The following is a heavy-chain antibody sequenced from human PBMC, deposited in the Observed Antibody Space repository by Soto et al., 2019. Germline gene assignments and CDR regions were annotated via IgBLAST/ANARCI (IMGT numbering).Heavy chain of an antibody. Sequence: PGGSLRLSCEASGFTFSNFGMNWVRQAPGKGLEWVARVWYDGSSKYYVDSVKGRFTISRDNSKETVYLQMNSLRAEDTGVYYFAREIDHNYDGMVVWGQGTTVTVSS. CDR2: VWYDGSSK. CDR3: AREIDHNYDGMVV. D-gene: IGHD5-18*01. V-gene: IGHV3-33*01. CDR1: GFTFSNFG. J-gene: IGHJ6*02.